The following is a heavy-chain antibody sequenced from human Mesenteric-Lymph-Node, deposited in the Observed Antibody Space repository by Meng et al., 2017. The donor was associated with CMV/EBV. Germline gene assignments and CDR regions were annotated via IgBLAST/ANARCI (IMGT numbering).Heavy chain of an antibody. J-gene: IGHJ4*02. CDR2: INWNSDTI. V-gene: IGHV3-9*01. Sequence: SLKISCAASGFTFDDYAMHWVRQGPGKGLEWVSGINWNSDTIVYADSVKGRFTISRDNAKNSLYLQMNSLRAEDTAVYYCARDRSNNDYWGQGTLVTVSS. CDR1: GFTFDDYA. CDR3: ARDRSNNDY. D-gene: IGHD1-14*01.